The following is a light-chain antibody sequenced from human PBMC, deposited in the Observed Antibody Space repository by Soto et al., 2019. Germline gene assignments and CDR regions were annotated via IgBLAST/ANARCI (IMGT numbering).Light chain of an antibody. CDR1: QSVSSN. CDR3: QQYNDWPIT. Sequence: EIVLTQSADTLSLSPGERATLSWRASQSVSSNLAWYQQKPGQAPRLLIYGASTRATGIPARFSGSGYGTEFNLTISSLQSEDFAVYYCQQYNDWPITFGQGTRLEIK. CDR2: GAS. J-gene: IGKJ5*01. V-gene: IGKV3-15*01.